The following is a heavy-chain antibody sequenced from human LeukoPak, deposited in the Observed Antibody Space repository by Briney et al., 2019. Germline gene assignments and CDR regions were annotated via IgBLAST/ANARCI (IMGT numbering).Heavy chain of an antibody. V-gene: IGHV4-39*07. CDR2: IYYSGST. CDR3: ARDTDFDY. D-gene: IGHD4-17*01. CDR1: GGSISSSSYY. J-gene: IGHJ4*02. Sequence: SETLSLTCTVSGGSISSSSYYWGWIRQPPGKGLEWIVSIYYSGSTYYNPSLKSRVTISVDTSKNQFSLKLSSVTAADTAVYYCARDTDFDYWGQGTLVTVSS.